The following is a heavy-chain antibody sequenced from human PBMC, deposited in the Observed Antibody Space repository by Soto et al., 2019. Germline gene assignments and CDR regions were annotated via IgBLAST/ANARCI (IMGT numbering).Heavy chain of an antibody. CDR3: ARGPMSCTSSSCPYFCDS. V-gene: IGHV1-8*01. CDR1: GYTFTNYD. D-gene: IGHD2-2*01. CDR2: MNPNSGNT. J-gene: IGHJ4*02. Sequence: QVQLVQSGAEVKKPGASVKVSCKASGYTFTNYDINWVRQASGQGLEWMGWMNPNSGNTGYAQKLQGRRTMTRNISMSTASMELSSLRSEDTAVYYCARGPMSCTSSSCPYFCDSWAQGTLVTVSS.